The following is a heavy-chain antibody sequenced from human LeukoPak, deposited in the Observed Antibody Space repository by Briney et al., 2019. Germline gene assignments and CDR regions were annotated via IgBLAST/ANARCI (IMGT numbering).Heavy chain of an antibody. CDR2: ITSSGYI. Sequence: PGGSLRLSCAASGFTFSTYWMNWVRQTPGKGLEWVSSITSSGYIYYADSVKGRFTISRDNAKNSLYLQMNSLRAEDTAVYYCARDRDDGYSSSWYRMVDYWGQGTLVTVSS. CDR3: ARDRDDGYSSSWYRMVDY. V-gene: IGHV3-21*01. D-gene: IGHD6-13*01. CDR1: GFTFSTYW. J-gene: IGHJ4*02.